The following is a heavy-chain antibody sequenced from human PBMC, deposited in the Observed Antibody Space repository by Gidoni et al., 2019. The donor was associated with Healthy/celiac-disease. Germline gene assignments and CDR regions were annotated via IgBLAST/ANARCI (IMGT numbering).Heavy chain of an antibody. CDR3: AREGGYCSSTSCYSYYYYGMDV. V-gene: IGHV3-21*01. CDR2: ISSSSSYI. Sequence: LEWVPSISSSSSYIYYADSVKGRFTISRDNAKNSLYLQMNSLRAEDTAVYYCAREGGYCSSTSCYSYYYYGMDVWGQGTTVTVSS. D-gene: IGHD2-2*01. J-gene: IGHJ6*02.